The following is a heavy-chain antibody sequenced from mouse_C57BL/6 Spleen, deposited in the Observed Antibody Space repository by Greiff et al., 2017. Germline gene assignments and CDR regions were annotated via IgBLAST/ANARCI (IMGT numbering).Heavy chain of an antibody. V-gene: IGHV1-50*01. CDR3: ARGAGNYLFDY. J-gene: IGHJ2*01. Sequence: VQLQQPGAELVKPGASVKLSCKASGYTFTSYWMQWVKQRPGQGLEWIGEIDPSDSYTNYNQKFKGKATLTVDTSSSTAYMQLSSLTSEDSAVYYCARGAGNYLFDYGGQGTTLTVSS. D-gene: IGHD2-1*01. CDR2: IDPSDSYT. CDR1: GYTFTSYW.